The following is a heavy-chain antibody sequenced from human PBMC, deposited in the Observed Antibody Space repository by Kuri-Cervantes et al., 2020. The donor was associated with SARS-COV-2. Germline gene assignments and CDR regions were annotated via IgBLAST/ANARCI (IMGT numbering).Heavy chain of an antibody. D-gene: IGHD3-3*01. CDR3: ARQMMSSITIFGVVITRNWFDP. CDR1: GGSISSSSYY. CDR2: IYYSGST. V-gene: IGHV4-39*01. Sequence: GSLRLSCTVSGGSISSSSYYWGWIRQPPGKGLGWIGSIYYSGSTYYNPSLKSRVTISVDTSKNQFSLKLSSVTAADTAAYYCARQMMSSITIFGVVITRNWFDPWGQGTLVTVSS. J-gene: IGHJ5*02.